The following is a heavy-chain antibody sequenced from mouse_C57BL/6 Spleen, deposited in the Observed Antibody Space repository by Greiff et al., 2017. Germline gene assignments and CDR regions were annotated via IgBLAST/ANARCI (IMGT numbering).Heavy chain of an antibody. J-gene: IGHJ2*01. CDR1: GYTFTDYY. Sequence: EVQLQQSGPELVKPGASVKISCKASGYTFTDYYMNWVKQSHGKSLEWIGDINPNNGGTSYNQKFKGKATLTVDKSSSTAYMELRSLTSEDSAVYYCARASDSSGPDYWGQGTTLTVSS. D-gene: IGHD3-2*02. CDR3: ARASDSSGPDY. V-gene: IGHV1-26*01. CDR2: INPNNGGT.